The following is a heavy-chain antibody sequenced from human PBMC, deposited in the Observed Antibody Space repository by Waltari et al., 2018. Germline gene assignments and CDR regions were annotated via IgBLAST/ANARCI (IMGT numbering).Heavy chain of an antibody. CDR1: DGFITSGDYD. Sequence: QVQLQESGPGLVKPSQTLSLTCTVSDGFITSGDYDWSWIRQAPGKGPEWIANIDHTGTTHYNPSLKRRISVSIDVSKNQFSLGLTSVTAADTAVYYCGRTFLETPGWFDTWGQGTLVTVSS. CDR2: IDHTGTT. CDR3: GRTFLETPGWFDT. V-gene: IGHV4-30-4*08. J-gene: IGHJ5*02. D-gene: IGHD1-1*01.